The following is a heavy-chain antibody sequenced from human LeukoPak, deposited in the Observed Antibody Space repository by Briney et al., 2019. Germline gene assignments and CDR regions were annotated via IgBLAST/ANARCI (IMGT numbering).Heavy chain of an antibody. J-gene: IGHJ4*02. CDR2: VDNDENDT. CDR3: AKDERNWNYNLASQTYD. CDR1: GFTFRNFW. Sequence: GGSLRLSCAASGFTFRNFWMYWVRQAPGKGLVWVSRVDNDENDTKYADSVKGRFTISRDNAKNTLYLQMNSLRAEDTAVYYCAKDERNWNYNLASQTYDWGQGTLVTVSS. D-gene: IGHD1-7*01. V-gene: IGHV3-74*03.